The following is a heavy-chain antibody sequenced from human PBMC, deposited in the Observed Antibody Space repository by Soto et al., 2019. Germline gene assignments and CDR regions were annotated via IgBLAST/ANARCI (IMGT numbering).Heavy chain of an antibody. CDR1: GYTFTSYY. CDR2: INPSGGST. D-gene: IGHD5-12*01. V-gene: IGHV1-46*01. Sequence: GASVKVSCKASGYTFTSYYMHWVRQAPGQGLEWMGIINPSGGSTSYAQKFQGRVTMTRDTSTSTVYMELSSLRSEDTAVYYCARDPYSGYDSPGAGIDYWGQGTLVTVSS. J-gene: IGHJ4*02. CDR3: ARDPYSGYDSPGAGIDY.